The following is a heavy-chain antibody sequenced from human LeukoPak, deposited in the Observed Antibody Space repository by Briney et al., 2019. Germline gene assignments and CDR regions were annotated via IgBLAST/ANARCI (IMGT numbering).Heavy chain of an antibody. CDR2: IYYRGST. Sequence: PSKTLSLTCTVSGVSGGSISSYYLGWILPPQGKELEWYRYIYYRGSTNSNPSLKSRVSISVDTSKNQFSLKLNSVTAADTAVYYCSRSLLVTTPHFDYWGQGILVTVSS. V-gene: IGHV4-59*08. D-gene: IGHD4-17*01. CDR3: SRSLLVTTPHFDY. J-gene: IGHJ4*02. CDR1: GVSGGSISSYY.